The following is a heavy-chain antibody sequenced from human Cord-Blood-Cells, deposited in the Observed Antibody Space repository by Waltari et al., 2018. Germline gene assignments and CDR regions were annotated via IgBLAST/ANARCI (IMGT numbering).Heavy chain of an antibody. CDR2: IIPIFGTA. J-gene: IGHJ4*02. CDR1: GGTFSSYA. CDR3: ASVYNWNYDHPFDD. Sequence: QVQLVQSGAEVKKPGSSVKVSCKASGGTFSSYAISWVRQAPGQGLEWMGGIIPIFGTANYAQKFQGRVRMTADESTSTAYMELSSLRSEDTAVYYCASVYNWNYDHPFDDWGQGTLVTVSS. D-gene: IGHD1-7*01. V-gene: IGHV1-69*01.